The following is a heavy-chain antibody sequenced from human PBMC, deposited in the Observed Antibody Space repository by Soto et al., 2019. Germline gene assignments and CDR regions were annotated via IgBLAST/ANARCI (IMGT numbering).Heavy chain of an antibody. V-gene: IGHV1-18*01. CDR2: ISAYNGNT. D-gene: IGHD3-3*01. CDR1: GYTFTSYG. Sequence: ASVKVSCKASGYTFTSYGISWVRQAPGQGLEWMGWISAYNGNTNYAQKLQGRVTMTTDTSTSTAYMELRSLRSDDTAVYYCARALVDSWSGYHVSGMDVWGKGTTVTVSS. J-gene: IGHJ6*03. CDR3: ARALVDSWSGYHVSGMDV.